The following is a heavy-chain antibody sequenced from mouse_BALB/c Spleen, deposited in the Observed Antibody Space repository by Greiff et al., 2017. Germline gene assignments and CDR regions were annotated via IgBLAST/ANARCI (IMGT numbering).Heavy chain of an antibody. J-gene: IGHJ3*01. D-gene: IGHD1-2*01. CDR2: IDPENGDT. V-gene: IGHV14-4*02. Sequence: VQLQQSGAELVRSGASVTLSCTASGFNIKDYYMHWVKQRPEQVLEWIGWIDPENGDTEYAPKFQGKATMTADTSSNTAYLQLSSLTSEDTAVYYCNGLLRLQADWGQGTLVTVSA. CDR3: NGLLRLQAD. CDR1: GFNIKDYY.